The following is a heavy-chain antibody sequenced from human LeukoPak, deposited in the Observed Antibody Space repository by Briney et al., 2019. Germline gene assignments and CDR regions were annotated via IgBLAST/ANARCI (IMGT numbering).Heavy chain of an antibody. V-gene: IGHV4-34*01. CDR1: GGSFSGYY. CDR2: INHSGST. D-gene: IGHD3-22*01. J-gene: IGHJ5*02. Sequence: SETLSLTCAVYGGSFSGYYWSWIRQPPGKGLEWIGEINHSGSTNYNPSLMSRVTISVDTSKNQFSLKLSSVTAADTAVYYCASRYDSSGYYPYNWFDPWGQGTLVTVSS. CDR3: ASRYDSSGYYPYNWFDP.